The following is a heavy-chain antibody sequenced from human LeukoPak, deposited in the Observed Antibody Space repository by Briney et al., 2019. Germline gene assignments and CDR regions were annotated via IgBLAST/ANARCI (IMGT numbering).Heavy chain of an antibody. Sequence: GGSLRLSCAASGLTFSSYAMHWVRQAPGKGLEWVAVISYDGSNKYYADSVKGRFTISRDNSKNTLYLQMNSLRAEDTAVYYCARDRTAMVSTDYYYGMDVWGQGTTVTVSS. CDR2: ISYDGSNK. CDR1: GLTFSSYA. CDR3: ARDRTAMVSTDYYYGMDV. V-gene: IGHV3-30-3*01. J-gene: IGHJ6*02. D-gene: IGHD5-18*01.